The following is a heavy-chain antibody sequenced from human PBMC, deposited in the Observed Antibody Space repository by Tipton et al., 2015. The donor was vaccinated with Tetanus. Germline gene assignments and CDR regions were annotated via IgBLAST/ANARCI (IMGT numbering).Heavy chain of an antibody. J-gene: IGHJ4*02. Sequence: GLVKPSETLSLTCTVSGGSINSYYWSWIRQPPGKGLEWIGYIYYSGSTNYNPSLRSRVTISVATSENQFSLKLSSVPAADPAVYSCARIRRVGKPGPFCDCWGQGPLVTFSS. D-gene: IGHD2/OR15-2a*01. CDR2: IYYSGST. CDR1: GGSINSYY. V-gene: IGHV4-59*01. CDR3: ARIRRVGKPGPFCDC.